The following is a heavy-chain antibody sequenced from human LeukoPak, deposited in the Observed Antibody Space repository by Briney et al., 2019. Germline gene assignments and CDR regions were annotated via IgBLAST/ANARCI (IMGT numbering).Heavy chain of an antibody. CDR1: GYTFTSYG. J-gene: IGHJ5*02. CDR2: ISAYNGNT. Sequence: ASVKVSCKASGYTFTSYGISWVRQAPGQGLEWMGWISAYNGNTNYAQKLQGRVTMTTDTSTSTAYMELRSLRSDDTAVYYCARDSSGGYCSSTSCYLEVNWFDPWGQGTLVTVSS. D-gene: IGHD2-2*01. CDR3: ARDSSGGYCSSTSCYLEVNWFDP. V-gene: IGHV1-18*01.